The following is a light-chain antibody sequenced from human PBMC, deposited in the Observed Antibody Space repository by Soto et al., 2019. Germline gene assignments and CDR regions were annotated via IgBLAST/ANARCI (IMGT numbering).Light chain of an antibody. J-gene: IGKJ4*01. CDR1: QSVSSY. CDR2: DAS. Sequence: EIVLTQSPATLSLSPGARATLSCRASQSVSSYLAWYEQKPGQAPRLLIYDASDRATGIPARFSGSGSGTGFALISSSLEPEGCAVYYCQRRGNWPPLRFCGGTKVEIK. V-gene: IGKV3-11*01. CDR3: QRRGNWPPLR.